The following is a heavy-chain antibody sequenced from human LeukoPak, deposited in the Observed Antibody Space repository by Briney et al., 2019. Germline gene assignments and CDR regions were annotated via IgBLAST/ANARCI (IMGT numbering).Heavy chain of an antibody. J-gene: IGHJ4*02. CDR1: GFTFGRHG. CDR2: IWYDGSNK. V-gene: IGHV3-33*01. Sequence: GGSLRLSCVASGFTFGRHGMHWVRQAPGKGLEWVAVIWYDGSNKYYADSVKGRFTISRDNSKNTLYLQMNSLRAEDTAVYYCARGVVVVAATPGYFDYWGQGTLVTVSS. D-gene: IGHD2-15*01. CDR3: ARGVVVVAATPGYFDY.